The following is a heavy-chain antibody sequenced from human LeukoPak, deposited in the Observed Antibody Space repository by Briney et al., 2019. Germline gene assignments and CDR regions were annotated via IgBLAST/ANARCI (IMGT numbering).Heavy chain of an antibody. CDR3: ARLSNGYNFY. CDR1: GGSISSYY. Sequence: SETLSLTCTVSGGSISSYYWGWIRQPPGKGLEWIGSIYYSGSTYYNPSLKSRVTISVDTSKNQFSLKLSSVTAAGTAVYYCARLSNGYNFYWGQGTLVTVSS. CDR2: IYYSGST. D-gene: IGHD5-24*01. V-gene: IGHV4-39*01. J-gene: IGHJ4*02.